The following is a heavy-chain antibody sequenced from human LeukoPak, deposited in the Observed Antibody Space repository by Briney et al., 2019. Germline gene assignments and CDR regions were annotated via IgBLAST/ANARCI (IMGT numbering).Heavy chain of an antibody. CDR1: GGSISSYW. CDR3: ARAGYTISSYRFDY. V-gene: IGHV4-4*07. CDR2: IYTTGRT. Sequence: SETLSLNCSVSGGSISSYWWSWIRQPAGKGLEFIGRIYTTGRTNYNPSLKSRVSTSVDTSKNKFSLELRSVTAADTAVYFCARAGYTISSYRFDYWGQGALVTVSS. J-gene: IGHJ4*02. D-gene: IGHD3-16*02.